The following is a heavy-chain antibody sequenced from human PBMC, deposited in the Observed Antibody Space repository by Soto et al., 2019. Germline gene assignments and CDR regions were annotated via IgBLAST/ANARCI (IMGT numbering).Heavy chain of an antibody. Sequence: GGSLRLSCAASGFTFSNAWMNWVRQAPGKGLEWVGRIKSKTDGGTTDYAAPVKGRFTISRDDSKNTLYLQMNSLKTEDTAVYYCTTDSIRFLERYYGMDVWGQGTTVTVSS. CDR3: TTDSIRFLERYYGMDV. V-gene: IGHV3-15*07. CDR2: IKSKTDGGTT. J-gene: IGHJ6*02. CDR1: GFTFSNAW. D-gene: IGHD3-3*01.